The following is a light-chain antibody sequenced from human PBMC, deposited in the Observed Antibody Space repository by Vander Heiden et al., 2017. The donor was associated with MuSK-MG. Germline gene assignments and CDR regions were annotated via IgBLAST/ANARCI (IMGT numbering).Light chain of an antibody. CDR1: NVERKR. Sequence: SYVLTQPPSVSVDPGQTARITCDGHNVERKRVHWYQQKAGQAPVLVVNDDSVRPSGIPERFSGSNSGNTATLSISRIEAGDEADYYCQIWDSISDHWVFGGGTKLTVL. V-gene: IGLV3-21*02. CDR3: QIWDSISDHWV. CDR2: DDS. J-gene: IGLJ3*02.